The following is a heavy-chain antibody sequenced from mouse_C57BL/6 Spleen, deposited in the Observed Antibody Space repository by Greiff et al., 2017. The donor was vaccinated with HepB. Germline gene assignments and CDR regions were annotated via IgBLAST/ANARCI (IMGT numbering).Heavy chain of an antibody. Sequence: EVQLQQSGPELVKPGASVKISCKASGYSFTGYYMNWVKQSPEKSLEWIGEINPSTGGTTYNQKFKAKATLTVDKSSSTVYMQLKSLTSEDSAVYYCARNGYYYFDYWGQGTTLTVSS. CDR2: INPSTGGT. CDR1: GYSFTGYY. CDR3: ARNGYYYFDY. J-gene: IGHJ2*01. D-gene: IGHD2-2*01. V-gene: IGHV1-42*01.